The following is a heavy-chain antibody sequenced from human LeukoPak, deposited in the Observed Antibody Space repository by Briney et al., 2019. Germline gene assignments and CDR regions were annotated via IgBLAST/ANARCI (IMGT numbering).Heavy chain of an antibody. CDR1: GFTFSNYA. Sequence: QPGESLTLSCAASGFTFSNYAMHWVRQAPGKGLEYVSAISSDGGNTYYSNSVKGRFTASRDNSKDMLYLQMGSLRAEDMAVYYCARGGYPALVRYSFDYWGQGTLVTVSS. D-gene: IGHD3-10*02. CDR2: ISSDGGNT. J-gene: IGHJ4*02. V-gene: IGHV3-64*01. CDR3: ARGGYPALVRYSFDY.